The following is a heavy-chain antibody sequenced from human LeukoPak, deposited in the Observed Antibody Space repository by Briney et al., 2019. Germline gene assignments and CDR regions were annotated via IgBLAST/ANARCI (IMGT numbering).Heavy chain of an antibody. J-gene: IGHJ4*02. CDR2: ISSSSSYI. CDR1: GFTFSSYS. CDR3: ARDPHCSSTSCYFDY. V-gene: IGHV3-21*01. D-gene: IGHD2-2*01. Sequence: PGGSLRLSCAASGFTFSSYSMNWVRQAPGKGLEWVSSISSSSSYIYYADSVKGRFTISRDNAKTSLYLQVSSLRAEDTAVYYCARDPHCSSTSCYFDYWGQGTLVTVSS.